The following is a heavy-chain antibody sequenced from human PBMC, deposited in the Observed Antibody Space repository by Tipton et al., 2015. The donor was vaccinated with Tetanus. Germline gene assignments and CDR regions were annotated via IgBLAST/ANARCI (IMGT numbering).Heavy chain of an antibody. CDR2: VDYSGST. CDR1: SGSISNSDYS. Sequence: TLSLTCTVSSGSISNSDYSWGWIRQPPGRGLEWIGSVDYSGSTYYNPSLRSRVAISVDTWKNHFSLKLSSVTAADTAVYYCARLSIAATGTYGLTFYYGMDVWGPGTTVTVSS. CDR3: ARLSIAATGTYGLTFYYGMDV. V-gene: IGHV4-39*02. J-gene: IGHJ6*02. D-gene: IGHD6-13*01.